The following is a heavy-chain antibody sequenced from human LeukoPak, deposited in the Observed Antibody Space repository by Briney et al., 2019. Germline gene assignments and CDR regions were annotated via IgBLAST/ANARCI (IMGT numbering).Heavy chain of an antibody. CDR2: IHYSGST. J-gene: IGHJ4*02. D-gene: IGHD3-10*01. V-gene: IGHV4-59*01. CDR1: GGSINSYY. CDR3: ARSYGSGNYYRYFDY. Sequence: SETLSLTCTVSGGSINSYYWSWIRQPPGKGLKWIGYIHYSGSTNYNPSLKSRVTMSIDTSKNQFSLRLSSVTAADTAVYYCARSYGSGNYYRYFDYWGQGTLVTVSS.